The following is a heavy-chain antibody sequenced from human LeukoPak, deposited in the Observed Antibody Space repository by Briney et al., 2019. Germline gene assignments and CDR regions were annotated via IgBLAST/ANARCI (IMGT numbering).Heavy chain of an antibody. V-gene: IGHV3-30*18. CDR3: AKEGYYGSGSYSDY. CDR1: GYTFTSYG. Sequence: SCKASGYTFTSYGISWVRQAPGKGLEWVAVISYDGSNKYYADSVKGRFTISRDNSKNTLYLQMNSLRAEDTAVYYCAKEGYYGSGSYSDYWGQGTLVTVSS. CDR2: ISYDGSNK. D-gene: IGHD3-10*01. J-gene: IGHJ4*02.